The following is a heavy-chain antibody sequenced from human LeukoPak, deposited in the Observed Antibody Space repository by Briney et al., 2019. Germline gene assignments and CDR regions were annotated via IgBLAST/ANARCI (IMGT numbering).Heavy chain of an antibody. Sequence: NTSETLSLTCTVSGGHISTYYWSWIRQAPGKGLEWIGYIYYSGSTKYNPSLKSRVTISVDMSKNQFSLKLSSVTAADTAVYFCARGITDSIWYLDYWGQGTLVTVSS. D-gene: IGHD3-22*01. V-gene: IGHV4-59*01. CDR1: GGHISTYY. J-gene: IGHJ4*02. CDR3: ARGITDSIWYLDY. CDR2: IYYSGST.